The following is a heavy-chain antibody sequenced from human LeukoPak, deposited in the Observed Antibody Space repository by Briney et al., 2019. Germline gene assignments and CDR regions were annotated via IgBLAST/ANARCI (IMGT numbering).Heavy chain of an antibody. CDR1: GFTFDGYA. D-gene: IGHD3-10*01. J-gene: IGHJ4*02. CDR3: AKSAVGFGELPLRDYFDY. CDR2: ISGDGGST. V-gene: IGHV3-43*02. Sequence: QPGGSLRLSCAASGFTFDGYAMHWVRQAPGKGLEWVSLISGDGGSTCYADSVKGRFTISRDNSKNSLYLQMNSLRTEDTALYYCAKSAVGFGELPLRDYFDYWGQGTLVTVSS.